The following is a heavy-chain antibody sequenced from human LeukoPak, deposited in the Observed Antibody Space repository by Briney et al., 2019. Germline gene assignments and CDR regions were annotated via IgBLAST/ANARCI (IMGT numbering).Heavy chain of an antibody. CDR3: AREGSARLHFDY. D-gene: IGHD6-6*01. J-gene: IGHJ4*02. CDR1: GGTFSSYA. V-gene: IGHV1-69*05. Sequence: GSSVKVSCKASGGTFSSYAISWVRQAPGQGLEWMGGIIPIFGTANYAQKFQGRVTITTDESTSTAYMELSSLRSEDTAVYYCAREGSARLHFDYWGQGTLVTVSS. CDR2: IIPIFGTA.